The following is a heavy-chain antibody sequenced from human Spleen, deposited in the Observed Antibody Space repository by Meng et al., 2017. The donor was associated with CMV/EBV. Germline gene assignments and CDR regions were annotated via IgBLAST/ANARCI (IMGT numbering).Heavy chain of an antibody. CDR3: ARVVGLHFDY. D-gene: IGHD2-15*01. J-gene: IGHJ4*02. Sequence: GGSLRLSCAASGFSVSSKYMSWVRQAPGKGLEWVSVIYSAGSTYYADSVKGRFTISRDNSRNTLYFQMNSLRAEDTAVYYCARVVGLHFDYWGQGTLVTVS. CDR2: IYSAGST. V-gene: IGHV3-53*01. CDR1: GFSVSSKY.